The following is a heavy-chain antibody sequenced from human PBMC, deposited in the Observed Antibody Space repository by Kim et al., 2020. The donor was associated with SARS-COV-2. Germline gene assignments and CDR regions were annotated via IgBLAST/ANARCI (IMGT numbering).Heavy chain of an antibody. CDR2: IYYSGST. D-gene: IGHD2-2*01. J-gene: IGHJ5*02. V-gene: IGHV4-39*01. CDR3: ARAGTGQLLFSLFPNWFDP. CDR1: GGSISSSSYY. Sequence: SETLSLTCTVSGGSISSSSYYWGWIRQPPGKGLEWIGTIYYSGSTYYNPSLKSRVTISVDTSKNQFSLKLSSVTAADTAVYYCARAGTGQLLFSLFPNWFDPWGKGTLVTVSS.